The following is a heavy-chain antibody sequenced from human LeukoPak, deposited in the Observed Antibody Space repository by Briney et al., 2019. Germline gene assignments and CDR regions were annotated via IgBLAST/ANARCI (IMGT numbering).Heavy chain of an antibody. Sequence: GASVKVSCKASGYTFTGYYMHWVRQAPGQGLEWMGWINPNSGGTNYAQKFQGRVTMTRDTSISTAYMELSRLRSDDTAVYYCARDFSPLSGSLYYGMDVWGQGATVTVCS. CDR1: GYTFTGYY. J-gene: IGHJ6*02. D-gene: IGHD1-26*01. CDR2: INPNSGGT. CDR3: ARDFSPLSGSLYYGMDV. V-gene: IGHV1-2*02.